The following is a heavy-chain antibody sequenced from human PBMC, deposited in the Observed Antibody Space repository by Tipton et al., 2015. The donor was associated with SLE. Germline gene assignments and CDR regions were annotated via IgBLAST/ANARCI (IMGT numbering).Heavy chain of an antibody. CDR2: IWFDGNSE. D-gene: IGHD1-26*01. CDR1: GFTFSTHG. J-gene: IGHJ4*02. CDR3: AKAPGVGAGGDS. V-gene: IGHV3-33*06. Sequence: SLRLSCAASGFTFSTHGMHWVRQAPGKGLEWVAVIWFDGNSESYADSVKGRFTISRDNSKNTLDLQMNGLRAEDTAVYYCAKAPGVGAGGDSWGQGTLVTVSS.